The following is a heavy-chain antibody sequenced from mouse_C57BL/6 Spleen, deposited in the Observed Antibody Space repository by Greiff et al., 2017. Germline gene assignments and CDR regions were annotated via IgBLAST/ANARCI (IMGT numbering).Heavy chain of an antibody. CDR3: ARGLRYYYAMDY. D-gene: IGHD1-1*01. J-gene: IGHJ4*01. V-gene: IGHV5-17*01. CDR1: GFTFSDYG. Sequence: EVKLEESGGGLVKPGGSLKLSCAASGFTFSDYGMHWVRQAPEKGLEWVAYISIGSSTIYYADTLKGQFTISRDNAKNTLFLQMSSLRSEDTAMYYCARGLRYYYAMDYWGQGTSVTVSS. CDR2: ISIGSSTI.